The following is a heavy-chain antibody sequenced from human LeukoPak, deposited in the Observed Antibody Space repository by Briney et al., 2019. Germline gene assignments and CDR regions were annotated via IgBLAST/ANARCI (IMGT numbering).Heavy chain of an antibody. V-gene: IGHV2-70*11. J-gene: IGHJ4*02. Sequence: SGPALVKPTQTLTLTCTFSGFSLSTSGMCVSWIRQPPGKALEWLARIDWDDDKYYSTSLKTRLTISKDTSKNQVVLTMTNMDPVDTATYYCARTPRDYGDYYFDYWGQGTLVTVSS. D-gene: IGHD4-17*01. CDR3: ARTPRDYGDYYFDY. CDR2: IDWDDDK. CDR1: GFSLSTSGMC.